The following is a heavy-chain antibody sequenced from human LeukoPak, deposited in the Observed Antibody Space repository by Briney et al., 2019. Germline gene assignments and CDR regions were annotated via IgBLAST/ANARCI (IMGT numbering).Heavy chain of an antibody. CDR3: ARDISRVLGADANHWFDP. CDR2: IYYSGST. Sequence: PSETLSLTCTVSGGSISSYYWSWSRQPPGKGLEWIGYIYYSGSTNYNPSLKSRVTISVDTSKNQFSLKLSSVTAADTAVYYCARDISRVLGADANHWFDPWGQGTLVTVSS. J-gene: IGHJ5*02. D-gene: IGHD3-10*01. CDR1: GGSISSYY. V-gene: IGHV4-59*01.